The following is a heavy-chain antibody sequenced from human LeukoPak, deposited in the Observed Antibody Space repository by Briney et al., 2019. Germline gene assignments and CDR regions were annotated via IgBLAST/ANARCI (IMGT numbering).Heavy chain of an antibody. Sequence: ASVKVSSKASGYTFTSYGISWVRQAPGQGLEWMGWISAYNGNTNYAQKLQGRVTMTTDTSTSTAYMELRSLRSDDTAVYYCARDNDSGWYGGAFDIWGQGTMVTVSS. CDR1: GYTFTSYG. J-gene: IGHJ3*02. V-gene: IGHV1-18*01. CDR2: ISAYNGNT. CDR3: ARDNDSGWYGGAFDI. D-gene: IGHD6-19*01.